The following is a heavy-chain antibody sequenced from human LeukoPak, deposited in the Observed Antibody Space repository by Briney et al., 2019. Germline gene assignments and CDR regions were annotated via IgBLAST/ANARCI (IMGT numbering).Heavy chain of an antibody. CDR3: ARGPRIAAAGTLLPGNY. J-gene: IGHJ4*02. CDR1: GYTFTSYG. V-gene: IGHV1-18*01. Sequence: GASVKVSCKASGYTFTSYGIIWVRQAPGQGLEWMGWIRAYNGNTNYAQKLQGRVTMTTDTSTSTAYMELRSLRSDDTAVYYCARGPRIAAAGTLLPGNYWGQGTLVTVSS. D-gene: IGHD6-13*01. CDR2: IRAYNGNT.